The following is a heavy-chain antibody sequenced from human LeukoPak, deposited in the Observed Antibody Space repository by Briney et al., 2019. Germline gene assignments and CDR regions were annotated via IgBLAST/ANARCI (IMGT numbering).Heavy chain of an antibody. CDR3: ARGNYGALDF. CDR2: INPYNGNT. D-gene: IGHD3-10*01. V-gene: IGHV1-18*01. Sequence: ASVKVSCKTSGYTFPSHGIAWVRQAAGQGLEWLGWINPYNGNTYYAQKVQGTVTMTTGTSATTAYMELRSLRSDDTAVYHCARGNYGALDFWGQGTMVTVSS. CDR1: GYTFPSHG. J-gene: IGHJ3*01.